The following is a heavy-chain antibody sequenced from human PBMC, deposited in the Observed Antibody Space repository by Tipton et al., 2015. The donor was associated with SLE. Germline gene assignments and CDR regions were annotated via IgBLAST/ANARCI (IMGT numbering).Heavy chain of an antibody. CDR3: ARGWYSRNWEWWFDP. D-gene: IGHD6-13*01. CDR2: IYYSGST. Sequence: TLSLTCTVSGGSMTSFYWRWIRQPPGKGLEDIGYIYYSGSTNYDPSLKSRVTISIDTSKNQFSLRLSSVTAADTAVYYCARGWYSRNWEWWFDPWGQGTLVTVSS. CDR1: GGSMTSFY. J-gene: IGHJ5*02. V-gene: IGHV4-59*01.